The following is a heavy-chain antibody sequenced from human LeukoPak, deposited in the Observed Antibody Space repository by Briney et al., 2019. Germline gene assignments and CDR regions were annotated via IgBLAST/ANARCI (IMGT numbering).Heavy chain of an antibody. CDR3: AREGSGRYVGTGAQS. D-gene: IGHD6-19*01. J-gene: IGHJ5*02. CDR1: GFTFSNYW. Sequence: GGSLRLSCAASGFTFSNYWMSWVRQAPGKGLEWVANIKEDGSEIHYVDSVKGQFTISRDNAKNSLYLQMNSLRAEDTSMYYCAREGSGRYVGTGAQSWGRGTLVTVSS. CDR2: IKEDGSEI. V-gene: IGHV3-7*01.